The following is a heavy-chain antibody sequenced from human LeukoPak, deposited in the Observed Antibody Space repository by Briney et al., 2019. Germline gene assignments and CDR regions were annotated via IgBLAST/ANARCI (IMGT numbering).Heavy chain of an antibody. J-gene: IGHJ4*02. D-gene: IGHD5-12*01. V-gene: IGHV3-11*01. CDR1: GFTFSDYY. CDR2: ISKDGRTM. Sequence: GGSLRLSCAASGFTFSDYYMSWIRQAPGKGPEWVSFISKDGRTMSYADSVKGRFTISRDNAKNSLYLQMNSLTADDTAVYFCARVRGSYSSDYWGQGTLVTVSS. CDR3: ARVRGSYSSDY.